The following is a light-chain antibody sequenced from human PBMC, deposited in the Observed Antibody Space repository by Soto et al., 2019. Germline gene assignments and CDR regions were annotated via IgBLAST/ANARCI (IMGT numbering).Light chain of an antibody. J-gene: IGLJ2*01. CDR3: CSFAGGRNLI. CDR1: SSDVGSYNL. Sequence: QSVLTQPASVSGSPGQSITISCTGTSSDVGSYNLVSWYQQHPGKAPKLMIYEDSKRPSGVSNRFSGSKSGNTASLTISGRQAEDAADYYCCSFAGGRNLIVGGGTKLTGL. CDR2: EDS. V-gene: IGLV2-23*01.